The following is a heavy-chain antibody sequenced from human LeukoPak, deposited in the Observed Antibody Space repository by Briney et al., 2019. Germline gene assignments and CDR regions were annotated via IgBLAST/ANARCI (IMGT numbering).Heavy chain of an antibody. CDR3: ARDYGGLAPGAFDI. D-gene: IGHD3/OR15-3a*01. J-gene: IGHJ3*02. CDR2: ISSSSSTI. Sequence: GGSLRLSCAASGFSFSSYVIHWVRQAPGKGLEWVSYISSSSSTIYYADSVKGRFTISRDNAKNSLYLQMNSLRAEDTAVYYCARDYGGLAPGAFDIWGQGTMVTVSS. CDR1: GFSFSSYV. V-gene: IGHV3-48*04.